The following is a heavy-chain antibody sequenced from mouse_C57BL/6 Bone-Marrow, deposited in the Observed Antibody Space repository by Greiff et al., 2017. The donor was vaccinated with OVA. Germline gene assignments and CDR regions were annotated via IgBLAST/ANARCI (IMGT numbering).Heavy chain of an antibody. V-gene: IGHV1-19*01. CDR2: INPYNGGT. CDR3: ARILLIYYYGSEDAMDY. Sequence: EVQLQQSGPVLVKPGASVKMSCKASGYTFTDYYMNWVKQSHGKSLEWIGVINPYNGGTSYNQKFKGKATLTVDKSSSTAYMELNSLTSEDSAVYYCARILLIYYYGSEDAMDYWGQGTSVTVSS. J-gene: IGHJ4*01. CDR1: GYTFTDYY. D-gene: IGHD1-1*01.